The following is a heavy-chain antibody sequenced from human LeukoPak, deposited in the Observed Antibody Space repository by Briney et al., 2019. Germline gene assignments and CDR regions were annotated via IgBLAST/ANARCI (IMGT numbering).Heavy chain of an antibody. V-gene: IGHV3-30*18. CDR2: ILYDGSNK. CDR1: GFTFSSYG. Sequence: GGSLRLSCAASGFTFSSYGMHWVRQAPGKGLEWVAVILYDGSNKYYADSVKGRFTISRDNSKNTLYLQMNSLRAEDTAVYYCAKDRGKYSYGSEVDYWGQGTLVTVSS. CDR3: AKDRGKYSYGSEVDY. J-gene: IGHJ4*02. D-gene: IGHD5-18*01.